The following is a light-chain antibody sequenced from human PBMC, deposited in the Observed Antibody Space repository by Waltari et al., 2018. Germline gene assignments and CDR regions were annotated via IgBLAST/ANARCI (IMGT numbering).Light chain of an antibody. Sequence: QSALTQPASVSGSPGQSITISCSGTDSDVGAYDFVSWYQHHPGKAPHLIIYEVSNRPSGISNRFSASKSGNPASLTISGLQAEDEADYYCSSYTTSSAPGVFGTGTRVTVL. CDR2: EVS. CDR3: SSYTTSSAPGV. V-gene: IGLV2-14*01. CDR1: DSDVGAYDF. J-gene: IGLJ1*01.